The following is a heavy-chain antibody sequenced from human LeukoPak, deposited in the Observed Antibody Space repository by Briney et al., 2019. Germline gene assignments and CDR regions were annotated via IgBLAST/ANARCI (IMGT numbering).Heavy chain of an antibody. Sequence: GGSLRLSCAASGFAFSIYATNWVRQAPGKGLEWVSAMSGSGSGDYTYYADSVKGRFTMSRDISKNTLYLQMNSLRPEDTAVYYCAKGGASRWPYYFDSWGQGTPVTVST. CDR1: GFAFSIYA. CDR2: MSGSGSGDYT. D-gene: IGHD6-13*01. J-gene: IGHJ4*02. V-gene: IGHV3-23*01. CDR3: AKGGASRWPYYFDS.